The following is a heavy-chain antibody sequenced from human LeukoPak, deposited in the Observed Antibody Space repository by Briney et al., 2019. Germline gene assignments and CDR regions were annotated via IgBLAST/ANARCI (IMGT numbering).Heavy chain of an antibody. CDR3: AKLMYYFYYMDV. J-gene: IGHJ6*03. CDR1: GFTFSSYA. V-gene: IGHV3-23*01. Sequence: PGGSLRLSCAASGFTFSSYAMSWVRQAPGKGLEWVSAISGSGGSTYYADSVKGRFTISRDNAKNSLYLQMDSLRAEDTAVYYCAKLMYYFYYMDVWGKGTTVTVSS. CDR2: ISGSGGST.